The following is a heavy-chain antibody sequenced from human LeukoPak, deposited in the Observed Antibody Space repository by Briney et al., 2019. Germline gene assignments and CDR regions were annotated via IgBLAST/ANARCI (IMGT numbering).Heavy chain of an antibody. CDR3: ARGGVGSVQWLVPFRNWFDP. CDR2: INHSGST. CDR1: EFTFSSYS. V-gene: IGHV4-34*01. Sequence: GSLRHSCAASEFTFSSYSMNWIRQPPGKGLEWIGEINHSGSTNYNPSLKSRVTISVDTSKNQFSLKLSSVTAADTAVYYCARGGVGSVQWLVPFRNWFDPWGQGTLVTVSS. D-gene: IGHD6-19*01. J-gene: IGHJ5*02.